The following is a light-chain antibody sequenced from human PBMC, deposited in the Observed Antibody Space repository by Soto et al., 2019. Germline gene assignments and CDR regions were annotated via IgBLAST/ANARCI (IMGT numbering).Light chain of an antibody. J-gene: IGKJ1*01. V-gene: IGKV2-28*01. CDR2: LGS. CDR3: MQPLEDFRT. Sequence: IVMTQSPLSLSVTPGEAASISCMSSARLLHKNGYNSVDWYMQKPGQSPQLLIYLGSNRASGVPDRFSGSGSDTYFTLEISRVEADDVVVYYCMQPLEDFRTFGQGTKVEIK. CDR1: ARLLHKNGYNS.